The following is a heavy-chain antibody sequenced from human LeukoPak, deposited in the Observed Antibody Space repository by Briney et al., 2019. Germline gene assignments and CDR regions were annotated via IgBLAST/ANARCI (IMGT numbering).Heavy chain of an antibody. CDR2: ISSSGSTI. Sequence: GGSLRLSCAASGFTFSSYEMNWVRQAPGKGLEWVSYISSSGSTIYYADSVKGRFTISRDNAKNSLYLQMNSLRAEDTAVYYCARASMVRGVIHAFDIWGQGTMVTVSS. CDR3: ARASMVRGVIHAFDI. J-gene: IGHJ3*02. D-gene: IGHD3-10*01. V-gene: IGHV3-48*03. CDR1: GFTFSSYE.